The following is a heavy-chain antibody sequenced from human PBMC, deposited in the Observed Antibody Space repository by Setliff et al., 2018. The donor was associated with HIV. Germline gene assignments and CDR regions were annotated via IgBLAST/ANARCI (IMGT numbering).Heavy chain of an antibody. J-gene: IGHJ3*02. CDR2: VYYSGGT. CDR1: GDSVSSRSYY. V-gene: IGHV4-39*07. CDR3: ARLYYYGSGNYNDAFDI. Sequence: SETLSLTCTVSGDSVSSRSYYWGWIRQPPGKGLEWIGTVYYSGGTYYNPSLKSRVTISVDTSKHQFSLRLSSVTAADTAVYYCARLYYYGSGNYNDAFDIWGQGTMVTVSS. D-gene: IGHD3-10*01.